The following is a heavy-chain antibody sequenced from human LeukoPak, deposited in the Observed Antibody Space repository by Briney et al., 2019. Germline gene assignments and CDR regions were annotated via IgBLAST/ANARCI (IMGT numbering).Heavy chain of an antibody. CDR2: IYTSGST. J-gene: IGHJ6*02. Sequence: SETLSLTCTVSGGSISSYYWSWTRQPAGKGLEWIGRIYTSGSTNYNPSLKSRVTMSVDTSKNQFSLKLSSVTAADTAVYYCMLGYCSSTSCYTDSSGGEMDVWGQGTTVTVSS. D-gene: IGHD2-2*02. V-gene: IGHV4-4*07. CDR1: GGSISSYY. CDR3: MLGYCSSTSCYTDSSGGEMDV.